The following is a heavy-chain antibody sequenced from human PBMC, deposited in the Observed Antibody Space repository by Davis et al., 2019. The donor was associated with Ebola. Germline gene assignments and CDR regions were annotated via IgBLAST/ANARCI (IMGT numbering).Heavy chain of an antibody. Sequence: PGGSLRLSCAASGFTFSNSWMSWVRQGPGEGLVWVSHINRDGTTTNYADSVKGRFTISRDNARNTLYLQMNSLRAEDTAVYYCVKEGTTTIWVDSDNWGQGTLVTVAS. J-gene: IGHJ4*02. CDR3: VKEGTTTIWVDSDN. D-gene: IGHD1-26*01. V-gene: IGHV3-74*01. CDR2: INRDGTTT. CDR1: GFTFSNSW.